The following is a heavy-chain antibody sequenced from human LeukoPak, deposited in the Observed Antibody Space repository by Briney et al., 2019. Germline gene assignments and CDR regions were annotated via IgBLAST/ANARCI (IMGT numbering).Heavy chain of an antibody. V-gene: IGHV3-33*06. CDR3: AKDHRVAVATNYYYYYMDV. CDR1: GFTFSSYG. J-gene: IGHJ6*03. D-gene: IGHD6-19*01. Sequence: PGRSLRLSCAASGFTFSSYGTHWVRQAPGKGLEWVAVIWYDGSNKYYADSVKGRFTISRDNSKNTLYLQMNSLRAEDTAVYYCAKDHRVAVATNYYYYYMDVWGKGTTVTVSS. CDR2: IWYDGSNK.